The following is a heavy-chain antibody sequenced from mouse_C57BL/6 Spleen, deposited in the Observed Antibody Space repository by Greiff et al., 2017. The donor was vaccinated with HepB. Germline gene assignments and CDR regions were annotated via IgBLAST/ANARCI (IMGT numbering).Heavy chain of an antibody. CDR2: ISSGSSTI. J-gene: IGHJ3*01. D-gene: IGHD1-1*01. Sequence: EVKVVESGGGLVKPGGSLKLSCAASGFTFSDYGMHWVRQAPEKGLEWVAYISSGSSTIYYADTVKGRFTISRDNATNTLFLQMTSLRSEDTAMYYCARPYGSLFAYWGQGTLVTVSA. CDR1: GFTFSDYG. CDR3: ARPYGSLFAY. V-gene: IGHV5-17*01.